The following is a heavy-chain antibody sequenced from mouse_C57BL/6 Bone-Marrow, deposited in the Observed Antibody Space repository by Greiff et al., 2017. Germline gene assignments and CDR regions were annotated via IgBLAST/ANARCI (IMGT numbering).Heavy chain of an antibody. CDR2: ISGGGGNT. D-gene: IGHD2-4*01. J-gene: IGHJ3*01. CDR3: ARGVYYDYDGEFAY. Sequence: EVKLVESGGGLVKPGGSLKLSCAASGFTFSSYTMSWVRQTPEKRLEWVATISGGGGNTYYPDSVKGRFTISRDNAKNTLYLQMSSLRSEDTALYYCARGVYYDYDGEFAYWGQGTLVTVSA. CDR1: GFTFSSYT. V-gene: IGHV5-9*01.